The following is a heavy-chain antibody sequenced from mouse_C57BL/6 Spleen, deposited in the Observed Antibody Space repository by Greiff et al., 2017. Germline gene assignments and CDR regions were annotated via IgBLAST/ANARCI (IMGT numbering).Heavy chain of an antibody. Sequence: QVHVKQSGAELVKPGASVKLSCKASGYTFTSYWMHWVKQRPGRGLEWIGRIDPNSGGTKYNEKFKSKATLTVDKPSSTAYMQLSSLTSEDSAVYYCARTGNYGNFDGFAWWGQGTLVPVSA. CDR1: GYTFTSYW. D-gene: IGHD2-1*01. J-gene: IGHJ3*01. CDR2: IDPNSGGT. CDR3: ARTGNYGNFDGFAW. V-gene: IGHV1-72*01.